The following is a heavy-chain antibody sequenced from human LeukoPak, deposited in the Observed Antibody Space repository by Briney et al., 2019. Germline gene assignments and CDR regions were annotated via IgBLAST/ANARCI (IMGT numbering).Heavy chain of an antibody. CDR1: GGSFSGYY. Sequence: PSETLSLTCAVYGGSFSGYYWSWMRQPPGKGLEWIGEINHSGSTNYNPSLKSRVTISVDTSKNQFSLKLSSVTAADTAVYYCARVGYSPGDYWGQGTLVTVSS. CDR3: ARVGYSPGDY. CDR2: INHSGST. D-gene: IGHD5-18*01. V-gene: IGHV4-34*01. J-gene: IGHJ4*02.